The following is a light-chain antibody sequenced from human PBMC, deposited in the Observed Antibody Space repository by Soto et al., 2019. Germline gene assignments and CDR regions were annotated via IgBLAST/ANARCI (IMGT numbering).Light chain of an antibody. CDR2: GAS. CDR1: QSVSSN. Sequence: EIVMTQSPATLSVSPGERATVSCRASQSVSSNLAWYQQKPGQAPRLLIYGASTRATGIPARFSGSGSGTDFTLSISSLQSEDLTVYDCQQNNNWPRTFGQGTKLEIK. V-gene: IGKV3-15*01. J-gene: IGKJ2*01. CDR3: QQNNNWPRT.